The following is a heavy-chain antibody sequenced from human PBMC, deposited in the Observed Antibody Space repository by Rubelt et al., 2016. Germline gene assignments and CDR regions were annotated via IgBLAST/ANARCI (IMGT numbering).Heavy chain of an antibody. CDR1: GGSISSRSYY. J-gene: IGHJ4*02. D-gene: IGHD4-17*01. V-gene: IGHV4-39*07. Sequence: QLQLQESGPGLVKPSETLSLTCTVSGGSISSRSYYWGWIRQPPGKGLERIGSIYYSGSSYYNPSLESRVTITVDTSKNQFSLKVNSVTAADTAVYYCARDQLLGNDDYGFDFWGQGTQVTVSS. CDR2: IYYSGSS. CDR3: ARDQLLGNDDYGFDF.